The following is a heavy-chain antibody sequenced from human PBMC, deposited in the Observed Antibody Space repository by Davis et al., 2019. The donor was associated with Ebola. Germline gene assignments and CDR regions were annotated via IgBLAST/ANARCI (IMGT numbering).Heavy chain of an antibody. J-gene: IGHJ4*02. Sequence: MPSETLSLTCTVSGGSISSYYWTWIRQTPGKGLKWIGEINHTGSTNYNPSLKSRVTISVDTSKNQFSLKLSSVTAADTAVYYCVRRSNLSFDYWGQGTLVTVSS. CDR2: INHTGST. CDR1: GGSISSYY. CDR3: VRRSNLSFDY. V-gene: IGHV4-34*01. D-gene: IGHD2-2*01.